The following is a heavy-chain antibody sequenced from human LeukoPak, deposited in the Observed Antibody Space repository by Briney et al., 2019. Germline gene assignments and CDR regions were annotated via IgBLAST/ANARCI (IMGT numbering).Heavy chain of an antibody. CDR3: ARVDQWLGQPCGGNS. D-gene: IGHD6-19*01. J-gene: IGHJ4*02. CDR2: IKQDGSEK. V-gene: IGHV3-7*01. CDR1: GFTFSSYE. Sequence: GGSLRLSCAASGFTFSSYEMNWVRQAPGKGLEWVANIKQDGSEKYYVDSVKGRFTISRDNAKNSLYLQMNSLRAEDTAVYYCARVDQWLGQPCGGNSWGQGTLVTVSS.